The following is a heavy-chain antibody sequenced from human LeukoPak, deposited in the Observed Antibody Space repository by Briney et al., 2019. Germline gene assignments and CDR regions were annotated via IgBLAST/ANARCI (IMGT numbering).Heavy chain of an antibody. CDR1: GGSISSYY. V-gene: IGHV4-59*01. J-gene: IGHJ5*02. CDR3: ARVHQDYDSSGYSGWFDP. D-gene: IGHD3-22*01. Sequence: SETLSLTCTVSGGSISSYYWSWIRQPPGKGLEWIGYIYYSGSTNYNPSLKSRVTISVDTSKNQFSLKLSSVTAADTAVYYCARVHQDYDSSGYSGWFDPWGQGTLVTVSS. CDR2: IYYSGST.